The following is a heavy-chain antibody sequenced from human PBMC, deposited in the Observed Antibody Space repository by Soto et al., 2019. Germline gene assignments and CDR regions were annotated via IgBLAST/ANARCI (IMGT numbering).Heavy chain of an antibody. V-gene: IGHV1-69*13. CDR1: GGTFSSYA. J-gene: IGHJ6*02. Sequence: SVKVSCKASGGTFSSYAISWVRQAPGQGLEWMGGIIPIFGTANYAQKFQGRVTITADESTSTAYMELSSLRSEDTAVYYCARGVDSGYDPYYYYYGMDVWGQGTTVTVSS. CDR2: IIPIFGTA. CDR3: ARGVDSGYDPYYYYYGMDV. D-gene: IGHD5-12*01.